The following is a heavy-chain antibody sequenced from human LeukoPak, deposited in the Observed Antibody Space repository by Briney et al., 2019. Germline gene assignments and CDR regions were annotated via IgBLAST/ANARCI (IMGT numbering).Heavy chain of an antibody. CDR3: ARDFVTYKSGSGSYLDY. J-gene: IGHJ4*02. CDR1: GGSFSGYY. Sequence: SETLSLTCAVYGGSFSGYYWSWIRQPPGKGLEWIGEINHSGSTNYNPSLKSRVTISVDKSKNQFSLKLSSVAAADTAVYYCARDFVTYKSGSGSYLDYWGQGTLVTVSS. CDR2: INHSGST. V-gene: IGHV4-34*01. D-gene: IGHD1-26*01.